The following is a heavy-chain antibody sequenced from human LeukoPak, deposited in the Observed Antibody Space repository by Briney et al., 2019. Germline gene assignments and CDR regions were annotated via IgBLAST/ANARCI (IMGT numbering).Heavy chain of an antibody. CDR3: ARVGRYFDWPFDP. Sequence: SQTLSLTCTVSGGSISSGDYYWSWIRQPPGKGLEWIGYIYYSGSTHYNPSLKSRVTISVDTSKNQFSLKLSSVTAADTAVYYCARVGRYFDWPFDPWGQGTLVTVSS. CDR2: IYYSGST. D-gene: IGHD3-9*01. J-gene: IGHJ5*02. V-gene: IGHV4-30-4*08. CDR1: GGSISSGDYY.